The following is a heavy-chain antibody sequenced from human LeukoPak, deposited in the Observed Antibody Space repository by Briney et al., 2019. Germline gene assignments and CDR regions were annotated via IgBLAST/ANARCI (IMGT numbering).Heavy chain of an antibody. J-gene: IGHJ6*02. CDR1: GFTFSNAW. Sequence: PGGSLRLSCGASGFTFSNAWMNWVRQAPGKGLEWVGRIKSKTEGGTIDYAAPVKGRFTISRDDSKNTLYLQMNSLKTEDTAVYFCSENMGVWGQGTTVTVSS. V-gene: IGHV3-15*07. CDR3: SENMGV. CDR2: IKSKTEGGTI.